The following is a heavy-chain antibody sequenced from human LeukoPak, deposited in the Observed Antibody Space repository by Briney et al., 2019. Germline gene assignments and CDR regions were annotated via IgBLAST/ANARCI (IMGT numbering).Heavy chain of an antibody. V-gene: IGHV3-23*01. J-gene: IGHJ4*02. CDR3: AKGTHYYDSSGYWAY. CDR2: ISGSGGST. D-gene: IGHD3-22*01. Sequence: GGSLRLSCAASGFTFSSYAMSWVRQAPGKGLEWVSAISGSGGSTYYADSVKGRFTISRDNSKNTLYLQMNSLRAEDTAVYYCAKGTHYYDSSGYWAYWSQGTLVTVSS. CDR1: GFTFSSYA.